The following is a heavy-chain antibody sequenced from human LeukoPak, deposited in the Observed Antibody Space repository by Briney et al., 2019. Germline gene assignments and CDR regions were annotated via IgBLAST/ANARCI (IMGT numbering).Heavy chain of an antibody. CDR3: ARDKIVGATVLDY. Sequence: GGSLRLSCAASGFTFSSYWMSWVRQAPGKGLEWVANMKQDGSEEYYVDSVKGRFTISRGNAKNSLYLQMNSLRAEDTAVYYCARDKIVGATVLDYWGQGNLVTVSS. CDR2: MKQDGSEE. D-gene: IGHD1-26*01. CDR1: GFTFSSYW. V-gene: IGHV3-7*03. J-gene: IGHJ4*02.